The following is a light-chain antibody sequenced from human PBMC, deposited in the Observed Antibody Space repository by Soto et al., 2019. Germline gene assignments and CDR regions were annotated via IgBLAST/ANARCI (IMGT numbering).Light chain of an antibody. V-gene: IGKV1-5*01. CDR1: QNINNW. CDR2: AAS. Sequence: DIQMTQSPSTLSASVGDRVTITCRASQNINNWLAWYQQKPGKAPKLLIYAASSLEGGVPSRFSGSRSGTEFTLTISSLQPDDCATYYCQHYESNPWTFGQGTKVELK. CDR3: QHYESNPWT. J-gene: IGKJ1*01.